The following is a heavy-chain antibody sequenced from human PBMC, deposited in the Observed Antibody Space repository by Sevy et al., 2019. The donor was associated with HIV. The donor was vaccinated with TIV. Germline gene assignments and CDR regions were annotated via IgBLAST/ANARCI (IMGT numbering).Heavy chain of an antibody. CDR2: ISYDGSNK. D-gene: IGHD3-16*02. CDR3: AKDKGGYDYIWGSYRFAFDI. Sequence: GGSLRLSCAASGFTFSSYAMHWVRQAPGKGLEWVAVISYDGSNKYYADSVKGRFTISRDNSKNTLYLQMNSLRAEDTAVYYCAKDKGGYDYIWGSYRFAFDIWGQGTMVTVSS. V-gene: IGHV3-30*04. J-gene: IGHJ3*02. CDR1: GFTFSSYA.